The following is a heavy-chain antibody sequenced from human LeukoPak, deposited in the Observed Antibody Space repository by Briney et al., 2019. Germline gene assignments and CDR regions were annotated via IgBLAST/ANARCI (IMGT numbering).Heavy chain of an antibody. Sequence: GGSLRLSCAASGFTFSSNEMSWVRQAPGKGLEWVSYISATGYTIYYTDSVKGRFTISRDNAKNSLYLQMNSLRAEDTAVYYCARVSRSGSWGFFDYWGRGTLVTVSS. CDR3: ARVSRSGSWGFFDY. V-gene: IGHV3-48*03. D-gene: IGHD3-16*01. J-gene: IGHJ4*02. CDR1: GFTFSSNE. CDR2: ISATGYTI.